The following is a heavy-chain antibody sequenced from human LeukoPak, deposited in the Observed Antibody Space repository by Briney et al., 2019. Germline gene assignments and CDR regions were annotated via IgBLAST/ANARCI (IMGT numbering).Heavy chain of an antibody. V-gene: IGHV3-7*01. J-gene: IGHJ4*01. CDR1: GYTFTDYW. CDR2: IRQDGGEK. Sequence: GGSLRLSCAVSGYTFTDYWMNWVRQAPGKGLEWVASIRQDGGEKYYVDSVKGRFTISRDNTKNSLYLQMSALRAEDTAVYYCARDGTAAGLYFDLWGQGTLVTVSS. D-gene: IGHD6-13*01. CDR3: ARDGTAAGLYFDL.